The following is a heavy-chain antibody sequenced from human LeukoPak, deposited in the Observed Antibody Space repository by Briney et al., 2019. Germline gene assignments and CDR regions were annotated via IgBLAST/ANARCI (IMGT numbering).Heavy chain of an antibody. CDR1: DGSISNFY. V-gene: IGHV4-34*01. J-gene: IGHJ2*01. CDR3: ARGPYIVLMVYAIKSSWYFDL. CDR2: INHSGST. D-gene: IGHD2-8*01. Sequence: SETLSLTCTVSDGSISNFYWSWIRQPPGKGLEWIGEINHSGSTNYNPSLKSRVTISVDTSKNQFSLKLSSVTAADTAVYYCARGPYIVLMVYAIKSSWYFDLWGRGTLVTVSS.